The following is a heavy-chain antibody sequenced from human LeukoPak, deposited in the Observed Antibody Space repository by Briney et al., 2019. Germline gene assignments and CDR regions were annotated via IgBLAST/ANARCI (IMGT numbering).Heavy chain of an antibody. D-gene: IGHD2-15*01. J-gene: IGHJ4*02. CDR1: GYTFTGYY. V-gene: IGHV1-2*02. CDR2: INPNSGGT. Sequence: ASVNVSCKASGYTFTGYYMHWVRQAPGQGLKWMGWINPNSGGTNYAQKFQGRVTMTRDTSISTAYMELSRLRSDDTAVYYCARASVGYCSGGSCYPGVYWGQGTLVTVSS. CDR3: ARASVGYCSGGSCYPGVY.